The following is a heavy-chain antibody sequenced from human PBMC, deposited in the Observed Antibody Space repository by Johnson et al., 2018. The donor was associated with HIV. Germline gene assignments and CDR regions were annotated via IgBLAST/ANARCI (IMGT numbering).Heavy chain of an antibody. D-gene: IGHD2-2*01. J-gene: IGHJ3*02. Sequence: VQLVEFGGGVVRPGGSLRLSCAASGFTFDDYGMNWVRQAPGKGLEWVSGINWNGDNTGYGDSVKGRFTIFRDNARKTLYLHMNRLRDGDTAVYYCARGGQLTSGHSTYAFDMWGQGTMVTVSS. CDR2: INWNGDNT. CDR3: ARGGQLTSGHSTYAFDM. V-gene: IGHV3-20*04. CDR1: GFTFDDYG.